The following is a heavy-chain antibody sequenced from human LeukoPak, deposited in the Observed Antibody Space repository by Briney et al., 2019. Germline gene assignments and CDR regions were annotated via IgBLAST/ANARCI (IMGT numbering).Heavy chain of an antibody. CDR1: GYTFTSYD. CDR3: ARGRWSSRPVHLFDP. CDR2: MNPNSGNT. V-gene: IGHV1-8*01. J-gene: IGHJ5*02. Sequence: ASVKVSYKASGYTFTSYDINWVRQATGQGLEWMGWMNPNSGNTGYAQKFQGRVTMTRNTTISTAYMELSSLRSEDTAVYYCARGRWSSRPVHLFDPWGQGTLVTVSS. D-gene: IGHD2-15*01.